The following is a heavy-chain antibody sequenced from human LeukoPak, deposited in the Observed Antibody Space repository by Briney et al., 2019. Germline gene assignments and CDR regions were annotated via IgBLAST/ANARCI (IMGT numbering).Heavy chain of an antibody. CDR2: IRSKAYGGTT. V-gene: IGHV3-49*04. D-gene: IGHD3-22*01. Sequence: GGSLRLSCTVSGFTFGDYAMSWVRQAPGKGLEWVGFIRSKAYGGTTEYAASVKGRFTISRDDSKSIAYLQMNSLKTEDTAVYYCTRDATYYYDSSGYTAGYWGQGTLVTVSS. CDR3: TRDATYYYDSSGYTAGY. J-gene: IGHJ4*02. CDR1: GFTFGDYA.